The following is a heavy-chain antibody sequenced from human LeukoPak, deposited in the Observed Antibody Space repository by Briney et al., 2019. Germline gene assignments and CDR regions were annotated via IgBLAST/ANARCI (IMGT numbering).Heavy chain of an antibody. CDR2: INHSGST. J-gene: IGHJ5*02. Sequence: PSETLSLTCAVYGGSFSGYYWSWIRQPPGKGLEWIGEINHSGSTNYNPSLKSRVTISVDTSKNQFSLKLSSVTAADTAVYYCARHYPTSDYFWSGYRPYNWFDPWGQETLVTVSS. D-gene: IGHD3-3*01. V-gene: IGHV4-34*01. CDR1: GGSFSGYY. CDR3: ARHYPTSDYFWSGYRPYNWFDP.